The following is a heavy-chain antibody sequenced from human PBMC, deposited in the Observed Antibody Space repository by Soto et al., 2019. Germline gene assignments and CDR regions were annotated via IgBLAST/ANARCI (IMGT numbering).Heavy chain of an antibody. D-gene: IGHD6-19*01. V-gene: IGHV3-48*01. CDR1: GFTFSSYS. J-gene: IGHJ3*02. CDR2: ISSSSSTI. Sequence: GGSLRLSCAASGFTFSSYSMNWVRQAPGKGLEWVSYISSSSSTIYYADSVKGRFTISRDNAKNSLYLQMNSLRAEDTAVYYCARALCSSGWSPGAFDIWGQGTMVTVSS. CDR3: ARALCSSGWSPGAFDI.